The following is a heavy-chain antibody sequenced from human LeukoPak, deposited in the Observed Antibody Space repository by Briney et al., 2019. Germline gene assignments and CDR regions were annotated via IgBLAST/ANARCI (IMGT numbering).Heavy chain of an antibody. CDR2: IYYSGST. D-gene: IGHD2-2*01. Sequence: SETLSLTCTVSGGSVSSNYYYWGWIRQPPGKGLEWIENIYYSGSTYYNPSLKSRVTISVDTSKNQFSLRLTSVTAADTAVYYCARRYCSGADCYGGDSYYYMDVWGKGTTVTISS. CDR3: ARRYCSGADCYGGDSYYYMDV. J-gene: IGHJ6*03. V-gene: IGHV4-39*01. CDR1: GGSVSSNYYY.